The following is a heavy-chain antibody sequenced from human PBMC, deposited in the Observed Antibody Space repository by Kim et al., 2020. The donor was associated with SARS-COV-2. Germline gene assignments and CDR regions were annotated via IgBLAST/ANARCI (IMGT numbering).Heavy chain of an antibody. D-gene: IGHD6-19*01. CDR3: AKAEGIAVGDGWYYYGMDV. J-gene: IGHJ6*02. CDR2: ISRNSGSI. V-gene: IGHV3-9*01. CDR1: GFTFGDYD. Sequence: GGSLRLSCAASGFTFGDYDMHWVRQAPGKGLEWVSGISRNSGSISYADSVKGRFTISRDNAKNSLYLQMNSLRAEDTALYYCAKAEGIAVGDGWYYYGMDVWGQGTTVTVSS.